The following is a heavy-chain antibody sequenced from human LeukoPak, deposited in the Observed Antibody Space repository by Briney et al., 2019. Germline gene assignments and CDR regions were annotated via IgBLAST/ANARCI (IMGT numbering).Heavy chain of an antibody. D-gene: IGHD1-14*01. Sequence: SETLSLTCTVSSGSISSYYWSWIRQPPGKGLEWIGCIYVSGYTKYNPSLKSRVIMSVDTSKNQFSPNLSSVTAADTAVYYCAKSERNVGPFDYWGQGTLVAVSS. CDR1: SGSISSYY. J-gene: IGHJ4*02. CDR3: AKSERNVGPFDY. CDR2: IYVSGYT. V-gene: IGHV4-59*03.